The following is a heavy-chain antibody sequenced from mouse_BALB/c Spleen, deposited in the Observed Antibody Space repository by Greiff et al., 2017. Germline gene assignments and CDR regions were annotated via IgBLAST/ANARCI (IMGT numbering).Heavy chain of an antibody. D-gene: IGHD2-12*01. CDR3: AREGNSYDERDYFDY. V-gene: IGHV1-63*02. Sequence: LQESGAELVRPGTSVKISCTASGYTFTNYWLGWVKQRPGHGLEWIGDIYPGGGYTNYNEKFKGKATLTADTSSSTAYMQLSSLTSEDSAVYFGAREGNSYDERDYFDYWGQGTTLTVSS. CDR2: IYPGGGYT. J-gene: IGHJ2*01. CDR1: GYTFTNYW.